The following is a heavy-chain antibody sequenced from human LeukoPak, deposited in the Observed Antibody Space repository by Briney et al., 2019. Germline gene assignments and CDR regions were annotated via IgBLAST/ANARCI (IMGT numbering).Heavy chain of an antibody. D-gene: IGHD4-17*01. CDR1: GFTFDDYA. CDR3: AKDSPDYGDYVEVGPGVDAFDI. Sequence: PGGSLRLSCAASGFTFDDYAMHWVRQAPGKGLEWVSGISWNSGSIGYADSVKGRFTISRDNAKNSLYLQMNSLRAEDTALYYCAKDSPDYGDYVEVGPGVDAFDIWGQGTMVTVSS. CDR2: ISWNSGSI. V-gene: IGHV3-9*01. J-gene: IGHJ3*02.